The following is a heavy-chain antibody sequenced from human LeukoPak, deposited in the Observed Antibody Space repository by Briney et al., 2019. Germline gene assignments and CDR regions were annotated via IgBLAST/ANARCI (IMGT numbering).Heavy chain of an antibody. J-gene: IGHJ4*02. CDR1: GFTFSGYT. Sequence: AGGSLRLSCAASGFTFSGYTMNWVRQAPGKGPEWVSSISGSGITTNYADSVKGRFTISREYSNNTLYLQMSSLRAEDTAIYYCAKETALVGGHAAIFDHWGQGTLVTVSS. V-gene: IGHV3-23*01. CDR3: AKETALVGGHAAIFDH. D-gene: IGHD3-3*01. CDR2: ISGSGITT.